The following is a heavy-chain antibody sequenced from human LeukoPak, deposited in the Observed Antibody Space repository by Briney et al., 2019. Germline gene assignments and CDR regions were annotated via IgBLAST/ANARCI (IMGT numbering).Heavy chain of an antibody. CDR2: ISGSGGTT. V-gene: IGHV3-23*01. Sequence: PGGSLTLSCAASRFTFSSYGMSWVRQAPGRGLQWVAGISGSGGTTYYADSVRGRLIISRDNSKNTLYLQMSSLSAEDTAIYYCVKEGDYSATGVFDFWGQGTLVTVSS. CDR1: RFTFSSYG. CDR3: VKEGDYSATGVFDF. D-gene: IGHD4/OR15-4a*01. J-gene: IGHJ4*02.